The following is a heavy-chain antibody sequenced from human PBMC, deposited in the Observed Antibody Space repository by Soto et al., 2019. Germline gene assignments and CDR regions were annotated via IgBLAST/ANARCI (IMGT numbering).Heavy chain of an antibody. J-gene: IGHJ3*02. D-gene: IGHD1-1*01. CDR3: ASEYNSDAFDI. V-gene: IGHV3-7*03. CDR2: IKQDGSEK. Sequence: PGGSLRLSCAASGFTFSSYWMSWVRQTPGKGLEWVANIKQDGSEKYYVDSVKGRFTISRDSAKNSLYLQMDSLRAEDTAVYYCASEYNSDAFDIWGQGTMVTVSS. CDR1: GFTFSSYW.